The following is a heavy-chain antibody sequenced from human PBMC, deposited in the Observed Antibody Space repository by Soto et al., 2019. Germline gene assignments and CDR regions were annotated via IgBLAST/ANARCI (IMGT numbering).Heavy chain of an antibody. CDR1: GYTFTSYG. J-gene: IGHJ5*02. D-gene: IGHD3-3*01. CDR3: ARDRPIDYHFWSGYGGGWFGP. V-gene: IGHV1-18*01. Sequence: QVKLVQSGAEVKKPGASVKVSCKASGYTFTSYGISWVRKAPGQGLEGMGWISASNGNTNYAQKLQGGVTMTTDTSTRPAYKGLRRQRSDDAAVYYCARDRPIDYHFWSGYGGGWFGPWGQGTLGTVSS. CDR2: ISASNGNT.